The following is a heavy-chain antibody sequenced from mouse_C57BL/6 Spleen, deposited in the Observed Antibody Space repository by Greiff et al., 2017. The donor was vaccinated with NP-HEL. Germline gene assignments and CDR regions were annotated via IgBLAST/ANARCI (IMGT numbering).Heavy chain of an antibody. D-gene: IGHD2-1*01. V-gene: IGHV5-4*01. CDR2: ISDGGSYT. CDR1: GFTFSSYA. CDR3: AGEGGDLLWFAY. Sequence: EVMLVESGGGLVKPGGSLKLSCAASGFTFSSYAMSWVRQTPEKRLEWVATISDGGSYTYYPDNVKGRFTISRDNAKNNLYLQMSHLKSEDTAMYYCAGEGGDLLWFAYWGQGTLVTVSA. J-gene: IGHJ3*01.